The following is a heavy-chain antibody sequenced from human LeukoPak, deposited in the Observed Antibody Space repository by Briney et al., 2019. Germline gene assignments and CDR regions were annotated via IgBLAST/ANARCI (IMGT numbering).Heavy chain of an antibody. CDR1: GGSFSISY. V-gene: IGHV4-34*01. J-gene: IGHJ1*01. CDR2: IYHSGGA. Sequence: SETLSLTCGVSGGSFSISYWSWIRQPPGKGLEWIGQIYHSGGANYNPSLRSRVTISIDTSKNQLSLRLSSVTAADTAVYYCARDYYYGSGSSEYFQHWGQGTLVTVSS. D-gene: IGHD3-10*01. CDR3: ARDYYYGSGSSEYFQH.